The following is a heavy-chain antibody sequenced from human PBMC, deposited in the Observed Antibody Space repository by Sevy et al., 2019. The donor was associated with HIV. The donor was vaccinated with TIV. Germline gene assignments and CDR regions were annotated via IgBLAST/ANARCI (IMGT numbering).Heavy chain of an antibody. CDR2: ISAYNVDT. J-gene: IGHJ3*02. D-gene: IGHD3-10*01. CDR1: GYTFSSYG. CDR3: ARGGKYYVFDI. Sequence: ASVKVSCKASGYTFSSYGISWVRQAPGQGLEWMGWISAYNVDTHYEQKLQGRVTMTTNTSTSTAYMERRSLRSDDTAVYYCARGGKYYVFDIWGQGTMVTVSS. V-gene: IGHV1-18*04.